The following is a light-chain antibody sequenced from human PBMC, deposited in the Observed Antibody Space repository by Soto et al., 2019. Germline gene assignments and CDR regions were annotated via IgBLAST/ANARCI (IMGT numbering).Light chain of an antibody. CDR2: GAS. Sequence: EIVMTQCPATLSVSPGERATLSCRASQSVGSNLAWYQQKPGQAPRLLIYGASTRATSIPARFSGSGSGTEFTLTISSLQSEDFAIYFCQQYNNWPPDRTFGQGTKVEIK. V-gene: IGKV3-15*01. CDR1: QSVGSN. J-gene: IGKJ1*01. CDR3: QQYNNWPPDRT.